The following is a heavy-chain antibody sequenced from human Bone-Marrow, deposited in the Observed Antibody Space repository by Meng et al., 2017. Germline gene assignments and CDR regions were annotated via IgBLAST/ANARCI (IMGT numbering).Heavy chain of an antibody. V-gene: IGHV4-30-4*01. CDR2: IYYSGST. D-gene: IGHD3-16*01. J-gene: IGHJ5*02. CDR3: ARDLNAGGILVS. Sequence: QVQLQWSGPVLVKPSQTLSLICTVSGGSISSGDYYWTWIRQPPGKGLEWIGYIYYSGSTYYNPSLNSRLTISVDTSKNQFSLKLSSVTAADTAVYYCARDLNAGGILVSWGQGTLVTVSS. CDR1: GGSISSGDYY.